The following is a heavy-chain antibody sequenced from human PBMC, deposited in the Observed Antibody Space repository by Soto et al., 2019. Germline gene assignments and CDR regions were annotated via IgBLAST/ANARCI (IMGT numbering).Heavy chain of an antibody. D-gene: IGHD3-10*01. Sequence: QIQLVQSGAEVKKAGASVKVSCKASGYTFTNYGISWVRQALGQGIEWMGWISAYNDNTNYAQKFQGRVTLTTDTSTRTDYMELRSLTSDDTAVYYCAREGYYYGSGSYSPPRYYGMDVWGQGTTVTVFS. V-gene: IGHV1-18*01. CDR1: GYTFTNYG. CDR2: ISAYNDNT. J-gene: IGHJ6*02. CDR3: AREGYYYGSGSYSPPRYYGMDV.